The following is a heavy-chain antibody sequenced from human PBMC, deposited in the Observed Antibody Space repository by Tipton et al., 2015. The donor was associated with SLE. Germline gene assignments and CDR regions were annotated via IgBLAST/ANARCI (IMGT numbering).Heavy chain of an antibody. V-gene: IGHV3-30*04. D-gene: IGHD1-20*01. CDR3: ARDEITGTLPHYFDY. J-gene: IGHJ4*02. CDR1: GFTFSTYA. CDR2: ISYDGSNK. Sequence: SLRLSCAASGFTFSTYAMHWVRQAPGKGLEWVAVISYDGSNKYYADSVKGRFTISRDNSKNTLYLKMNSLRAEDTAVYYCARDEITGTLPHYFDYWGQGTLVTVSS.